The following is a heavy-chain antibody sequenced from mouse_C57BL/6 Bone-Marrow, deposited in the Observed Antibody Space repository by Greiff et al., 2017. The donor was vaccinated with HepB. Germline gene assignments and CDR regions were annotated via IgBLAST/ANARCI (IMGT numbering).Heavy chain of an antibody. J-gene: IGHJ2*01. CDR2: IDPADSYT. CDR3: ARGGTTVEDFDY. V-gene: IGHV1-69*01. CDR1: GYTFTSYW. Sequence: VQLQQPGAELVMPGASVKLSCKASGYTFTSYWMPWVPQSPGQGLEWIGEIDPADSYTNYNQKFKGKSTLTVDKSSSTAYMQLSILTSEDSAVYYCARGGTTVEDFDYWGQGTTLTVSS. D-gene: IGHD1-1*01.